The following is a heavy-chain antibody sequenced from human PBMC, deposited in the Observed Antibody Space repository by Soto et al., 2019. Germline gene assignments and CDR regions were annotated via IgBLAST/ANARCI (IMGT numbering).Heavy chain of an antibody. V-gene: IGHV4-31*03. Sequence: SETLSLTCTDSGGSVSSGSYYWAWIRQNPGRGLEWIGYIYYSGSTYYNPSLKSRVTISVDTSKNQFSLKLSSVTAADTAVYYCAALYYYDSSGYYLYYFDYWGQGTLVTVSS. CDR1: GGSVSSGSYY. J-gene: IGHJ4*02. CDR2: IYYSGST. D-gene: IGHD3-22*01. CDR3: AALYYYDSSGYYLYYFDY.